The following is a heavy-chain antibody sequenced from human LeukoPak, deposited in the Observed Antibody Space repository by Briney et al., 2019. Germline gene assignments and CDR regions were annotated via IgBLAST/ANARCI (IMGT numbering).Heavy chain of an antibody. Sequence: PGGSLRLSCAASGFTFSSYAMSWVRQAPGKGLEWVSAISGSGGSTYYADSVKGRFTISRDNAKNSLYLQMNSLRAEDTAVYYCAKDRASGWYANAFDIWGQGTMVTVSS. CDR1: GFTFSSYA. D-gene: IGHD6-19*01. V-gene: IGHV3-23*01. J-gene: IGHJ3*02. CDR3: AKDRASGWYANAFDI. CDR2: ISGSGGST.